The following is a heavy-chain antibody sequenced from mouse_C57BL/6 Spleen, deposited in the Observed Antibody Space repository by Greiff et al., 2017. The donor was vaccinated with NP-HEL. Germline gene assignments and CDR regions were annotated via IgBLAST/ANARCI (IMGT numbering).Heavy chain of an antibody. CDR1: GYTFTSYW. CDR2: IDPSDSET. D-gene: IGHD2-1*01. CDR3: AQPGGYYGNSFAY. Sequence: QVQLQQPGAELVRPGSSVKLSCKASGYTFTSYWMHWVKQRPIQGLEWIGNIDPSDSETHYNQKFKDKATLTVDKSSSTAYMQLSSLTSEDSAVYSCAQPGGYYGNSFAYWGQGTLVTVSA. J-gene: IGHJ3*01. V-gene: IGHV1-52*01.